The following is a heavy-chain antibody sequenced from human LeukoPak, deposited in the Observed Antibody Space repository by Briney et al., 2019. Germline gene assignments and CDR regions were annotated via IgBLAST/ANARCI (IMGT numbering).Heavy chain of an antibody. V-gene: IGHV3-23*01. CDR3: AKDPRVELHY. Sequence: GGSLRLSCAASGFXFSSYAISWVRQAPGKGLEWVSAISGSGGSTYYADSVKGRFTISRDNSKNTLYLQMNSLRAEDTAVYYCAKDPRVELHYWGQGTLVTVSS. J-gene: IGHJ4*02. CDR2: ISGSGGST. CDR1: GFXFSSYA. D-gene: IGHD2-15*01.